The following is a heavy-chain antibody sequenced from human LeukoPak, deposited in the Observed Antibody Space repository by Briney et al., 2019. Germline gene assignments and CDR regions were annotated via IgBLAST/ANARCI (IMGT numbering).Heavy chain of an antibody. D-gene: IGHD5-12*01. CDR3: ARSGYDGGFDAFDI. CDR1: GYTFTSYD. CDR2: MNPNSGNT. J-gene: IGHJ3*02. V-gene: IGHV1-8*01. Sequence: GASVKVSCKASGYTFTSYDINWVRQATGQGLEWMGWMNPNSGNTGYAQKFQGRVTMTRNTSISTAYMELSSLRSEDTAVYYCARSGYDGGFDAFDIWGQGTMVTVSS.